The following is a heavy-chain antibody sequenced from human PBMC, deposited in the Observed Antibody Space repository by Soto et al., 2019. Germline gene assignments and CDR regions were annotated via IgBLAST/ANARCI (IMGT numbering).Heavy chain of an antibody. J-gene: IGHJ5*02. CDR2: IYYSGST. Sequence: SETLSLTCTVSGGSISSFYWSWIRQPPGKGLEWIGYIYYSGSTNYNPSLKSRVTISVDTSKNQFSLKLSSVTAADTAVYYCARLLFGAANWFDPWGQGTLVTVSS. CDR1: GGSISSFY. D-gene: IGHD3-10*01. V-gene: IGHV4-59*01. CDR3: ARLLFGAANWFDP.